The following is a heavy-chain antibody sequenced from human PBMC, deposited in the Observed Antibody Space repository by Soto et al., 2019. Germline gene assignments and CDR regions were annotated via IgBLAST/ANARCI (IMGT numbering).Heavy chain of an antibody. J-gene: IGHJ4*02. Sequence: PGGSLRLSCAASGFTFSSYGMHWVRQAPGKGLEWVAVISYDGSNKYYADSVKGRFTISRDNSKNTLYLQMNSLRAEDTAVYYCAKDTGYCSGGSCFPLDYWGQGTLVTVSS. CDR1: GFTFSSYG. V-gene: IGHV3-30*18. CDR3: AKDTGYCSGGSCFPLDY. D-gene: IGHD2-15*01. CDR2: ISYDGSNK.